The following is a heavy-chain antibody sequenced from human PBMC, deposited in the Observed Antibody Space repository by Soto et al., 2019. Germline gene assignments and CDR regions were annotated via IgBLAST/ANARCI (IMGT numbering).Heavy chain of an antibody. CDR1: GYTFTSYD. D-gene: IGHD7-27*01. CDR2: MNPNSGNT. Sequence: ASVKVSFKASGYTFTSYDINWVRQATGQGLEWMGWMNPNSGNTGYAQKFQGRVTMTRNTSISTAYMELGSLRSEDTAVYYCARDPWGRMSHDACDIWGQGTMVTVSS. J-gene: IGHJ3*02. V-gene: IGHV1-8*01. CDR3: ARDPWGRMSHDACDI.